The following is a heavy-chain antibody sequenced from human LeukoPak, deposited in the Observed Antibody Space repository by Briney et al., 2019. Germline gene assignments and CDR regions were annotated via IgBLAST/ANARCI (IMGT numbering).Heavy chain of an antibody. CDR3: ARGHYGDDFDY. D-gene: IGHD4-17*01. CDR1: GGSFSGYY. V-gene: IGHV4-34*01. Sequence: SETLSLTCAVYGGSFSGYYWSWIRQPPGKGLEWIGGINHSGSTNYNPSLKSRVTISVDTSKNQFSLKLSSVTAADTAVYYCARGHYGDDFDYWGQGTLVTVSS. J-gene: IGHJ4*02. CDR2: INHSGST.